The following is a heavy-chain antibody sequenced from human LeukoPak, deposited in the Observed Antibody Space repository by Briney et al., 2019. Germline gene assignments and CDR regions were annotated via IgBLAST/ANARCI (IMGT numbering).Heavy chain of an antibody. CDR2: IIPIFGTA. CDR1: GGTFSNYA. D-gene: IGHD5-18*01. CDR3: ARGVGTAMVSCDY. V-gene: IGHV1-69*13. Sequence: ASVKVSCKAFGGTFSNYAITWVRQAPGQGLEWMGGIIPIFGTANYAQKFQGRVTITADESASTAYMELSSLGSEDTAVYYCARGVGTAMVSCDYWGQGTLVTVSS. J-gene: IGHJ4*02.